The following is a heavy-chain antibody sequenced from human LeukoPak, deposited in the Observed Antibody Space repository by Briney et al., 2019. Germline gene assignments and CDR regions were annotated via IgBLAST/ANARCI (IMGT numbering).Heavy chain of an antibody. CDR3: VRGQGGAVSY. V-gene: IGHV3-48*01. CDR2: ISSLSGTI. D-gene: IGHD3-16*01. CDR1: GFDFRSYS. Sequence: GGSLRLSCAASGFDFRSYSMNWVRQAPGKGLEWVSYISSLSGTIDYADSVKGRFIISRDNAQNSLFLQVNSLRAEDTAVYYCVRGQGGAVSYWGQGTLVTVSS. J-gene: IGHJ4*02.